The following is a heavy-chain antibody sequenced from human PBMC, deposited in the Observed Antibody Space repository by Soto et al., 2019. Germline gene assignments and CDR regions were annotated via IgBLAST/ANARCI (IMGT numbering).Heavy chain of an antibody. J-gene: IGHJ6*02. D-gene: IGHD6-19*01. V-gene: IGHV3-30*18. CDR1: GFTFSSYG. CDR3: AKDSRLWIAVAVVRRDYYYGMDV. CDR2: ISYDGSNK. Sequence: PGGSLRLSCAASGFTFSSYGMHWFRQAPGKGLEWVAVISYDGSNKYYADSVKGRFTISRDNSKNTLYLQMNSLRAEDTAVYYCAKDSRLWIAVAVVRRDYYYGMDVWGQGTTVTVSS.